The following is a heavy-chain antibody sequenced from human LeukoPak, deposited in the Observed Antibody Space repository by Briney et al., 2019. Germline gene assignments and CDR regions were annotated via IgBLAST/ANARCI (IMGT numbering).Heavy chain of an antibody. CDR2: IGTAGDT. D-gene: IGHD6-13*01. J-gene: IGHJ4*02. CDR1: GFTFKSYD. Sequence: PGGSLRLSCAASGFTFKSYDMHWVRQAAGEDLEWVSAIGTAGDTYYPGSVKGRFTISRENAKNSLYLQMNSLRAGDTAVYYCARGGRGSSWFDNWGQGTLVTVSS. CDR3: ARGGRGSSWFDN. V-gene: IGHV3-13*01.